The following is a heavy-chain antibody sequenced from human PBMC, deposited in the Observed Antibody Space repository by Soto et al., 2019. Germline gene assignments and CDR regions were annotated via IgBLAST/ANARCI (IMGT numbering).Heavy chain of an antibody. V-gene: IGHV1-3*01. CDR2: INAGNGNT. D-gene: IGHD6-6*01. Sequence: GASVKVSCKXSGYTFTSYAMHWVRQAPGQRLEWMGWINAGNGNTKYSQKFQGRVTIARDTSASTAYMELSSLRSEDTAVYYCASASIARGWFDPWGQGTLVTVSS. CDR1: GYTFTSYA. CDR3: ASASIARGWFDP. J-gene: IGHJ5*02.